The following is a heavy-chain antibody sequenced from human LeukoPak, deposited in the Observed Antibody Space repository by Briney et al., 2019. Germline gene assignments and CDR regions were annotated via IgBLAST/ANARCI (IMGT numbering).Heavy chain of an antibody. Sequence: PSETLSLTCAVYGGSFSGYYWSWIRQPPGKGLEWIGYIYHSGSTYYNPSLKSRVTISVDRSKNQFSLKLSSVTAADTAVYYCARGGELLLGDNWFDPWGQGTLVTVSS. J-gene: IGHJ5*02. CDR1: GGSFSGYY. CDR3: ARGGELLLGDNWFDP. CDR2: IYHSGST. D-gene: IGHD1-26*01. V-gene: IGHV4-34*01.